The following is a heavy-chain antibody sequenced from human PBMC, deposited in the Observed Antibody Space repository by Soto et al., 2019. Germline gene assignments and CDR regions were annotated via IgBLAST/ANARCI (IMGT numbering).Heavy chain of an antibody. J-gene: IGHJ6*02. CDR1: GFTFSSYW. CDR2: INSDGSST. Sequence: EVPLVESGGGLVQPGGSLRLSCAASGFTFSSYWMHWVRQAPGKGLVWVSRINSDGSSTSYADSVKGRFTISRDNAKNSLSLQMNSLGAEDSAVYYCARGGSSSWPYYYYGMDVWGQGTTVTVSS. V-gene: IGHV3-74*01. D-gene: IGHD6-13*01. CDR3: ARGGSSSWPYYYYGMDV.